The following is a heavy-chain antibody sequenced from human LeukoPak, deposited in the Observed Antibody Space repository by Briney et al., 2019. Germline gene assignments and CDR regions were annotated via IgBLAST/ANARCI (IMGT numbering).Heavy chain of an antibody. CDR1: GYTFTGHY. CDR2: INPNTGGT. D-gene: IGHD3-10*01. J-gene: IGHJ4*02. Sequence: ASVKVSCKTSGYTFTGHYIQWVRQAPGQGLEWMGWINPNTGGTKYAQKFQGRVTMTRDMSTSTVYMELSSLRSEDTAVDYCASSGSFTGYFDYWGQGTLVTVSS. CDR3: ASSGSFTGYFDY. V-gene: IGHV1-2*02.